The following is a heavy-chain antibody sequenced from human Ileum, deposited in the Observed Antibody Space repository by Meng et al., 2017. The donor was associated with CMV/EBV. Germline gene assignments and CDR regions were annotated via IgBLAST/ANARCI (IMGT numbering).Heavy chain of an antibody. CDR3: ARAAARGVPVDL. V-gene: IGHV4-4*07. CDR1: GGSLTSYY. J-gene: IGHJ5*02. Sequence: QLKHPGPRLLQPSEPLSLTCTVTGGSLTSYYWTWIRQPAGKGLEWIGRIHPTGTTDDNPSLRSRVSMSLDKSKNQFSLKLTSVTAADTAVYYCARAAARGVPVDLWGQGTLVTVSS. D-gene: IGHD3-10*01. CDR2: IHPTGTT.